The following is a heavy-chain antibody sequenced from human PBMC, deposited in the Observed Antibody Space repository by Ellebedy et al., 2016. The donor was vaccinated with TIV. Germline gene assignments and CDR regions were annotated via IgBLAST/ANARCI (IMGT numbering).Heavy chain of an antibody. CDR2: IDNDGST. V-gene: IGHV3-74*03. CDR1: GFSFSTYW. Sequence: PGGSLRLSCAASGFSFSTYWIHWVRQVPGKGLVWVSRIDNDGSTKYADSVKGRFTIFRDNAKNTLYLQMNRLRAEDTAVYYCVRDFVVVTGRRYYHGMEVWGQGTTVTVSS. J-gene: IGHJ6*02. D-gene: IGHD2-21*02. CDR3: VRDFVVVTGRRYYHGMEV.